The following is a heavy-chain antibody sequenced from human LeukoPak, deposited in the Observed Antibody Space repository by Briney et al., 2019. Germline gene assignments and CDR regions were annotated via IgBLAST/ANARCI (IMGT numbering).Heavy chain of an antibody. CDR1: GFTFSDYY. Sequence: GGSLRLSCAASGFTFSDYYMSWIRQAPGKGLEWVSYISRSSSYTNYADSVKGRFTISRDNSKNTLYLQMNSLRAGDTAVYYCARGTVTMVDYWGQGTLVTVSS. D-gene: IGHD3-10*01. CDR2: ISRSSSYT. V-gene: IGHV3-11*06. J-gene: IGHJ4*02. CDR3: ARGTVTMVDY.